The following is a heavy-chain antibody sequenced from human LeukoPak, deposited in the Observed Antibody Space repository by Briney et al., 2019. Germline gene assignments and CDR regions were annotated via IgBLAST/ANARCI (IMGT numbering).Heavy chain of an antibody. CDR3: ARGGITMVRGVIPL. V-gene: IGHV4-34*01. Sequence: PSETLSLTCAVYGGSFSGYYWSWIRQPPGKGLEWIGEINHSGSTNYNPSLKSRVTISVDTSKNQFSLKLSSVTAADTAVYYCARGGITMVRGVIPLWGQGTLVTVSS. J-gene: IGHJ4*02. D-gene: IGHD3-10*01. CDR1: GGSFSGYY. CDR2: INHSGST.